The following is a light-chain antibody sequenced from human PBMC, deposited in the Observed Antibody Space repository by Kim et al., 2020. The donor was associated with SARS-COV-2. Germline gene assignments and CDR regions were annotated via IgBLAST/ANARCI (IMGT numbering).Light chain of an antibody. Sequence: DIQMTQSPSALSASVGDRVTINCRASQNINTWVAWYQQKPGAAPKLLIYKSSYLQSGVPSRFSGGGSGTAFTLTINSLQPDDFATYYCQQYESPLYTFGQGTKLE. CDR2: KSS. J-gene: IGKJ2*01. CDR1: QNINTW. V-gene: IGKV1-5*03. CDR3: QQYESPLYT.